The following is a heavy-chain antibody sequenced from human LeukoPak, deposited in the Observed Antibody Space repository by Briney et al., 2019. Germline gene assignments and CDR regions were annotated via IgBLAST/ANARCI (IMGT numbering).Heavy chain of an antibody. CDR1: GGSISSSSFY. CDR2: IHYSGST. D-gene: IGHD4-11*01. Sequence: KPSETLSLTCAVSGGSISSSSFYWGWFRQPPGKGLEWIGSIHYSGSTYYNPSLKSRVTISVDTSKNQFSLKLSSVTAADTAVYYCARHYTMRHSNYEELYNWFDPWGQGTLVTVSS. V-gene: IGHV4-39*01. CDR3: ARHYTMRHSNYEELYNWFDP. J-gene: IGHJ5*02.